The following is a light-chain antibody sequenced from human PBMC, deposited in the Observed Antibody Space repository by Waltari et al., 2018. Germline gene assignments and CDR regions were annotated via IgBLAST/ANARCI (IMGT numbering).Light chain of an antibody. Sequence: SVSTQPPSASGTPGQRVTFSCSGSSSNTGTHAVNGYKHLPGSAPKPLIYNNNHPPSGVPNRSPGSKSGTSASLAIIGLQSEEEAHYYCSAWDGSLTGMVSGGGTKLTVL. J-gene: IGLJ3*02. CDR2: NNN. V-gene: IGLV1-44*01. CDR1: SSNTGTHA. CDR3: SAWDGSLTGMV.